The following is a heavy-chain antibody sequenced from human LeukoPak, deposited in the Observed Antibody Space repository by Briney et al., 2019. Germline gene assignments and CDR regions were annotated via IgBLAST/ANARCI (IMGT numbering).Heavy chain of an antibody. CDR2: IYYSGST. V-gene: IGHV4-39*02. Sequence: SETLSLTCTVSGGSISSSSYYWGWIRQPPGKGLEWIGSIYYSGSTYYNPSLKSRVTISVDTSKNQFSLKLSSVTAADTAVYYCARDGSPRWGSGSYHWFDPWGQGTLVTVSS. CDR3: ARDGSPRWGSGSYHWFDP. J-gene: IGHJ5*02. D-gene: IGHD3-10*01. CDR1: GGSISSSSYY.